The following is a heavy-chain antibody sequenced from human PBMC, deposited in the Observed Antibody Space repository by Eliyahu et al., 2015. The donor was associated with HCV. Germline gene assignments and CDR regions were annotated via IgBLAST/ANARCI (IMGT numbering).Heavy chain of an antibody. CDR1: GXSXTTYY. CDR2: IHFSGST. D-gene: IGHD6-19*01. J-gene: IGHJ5*02. V-gene: IGHV4-59*01. CDR3: ASGGGGIAVAGTGGWFDP. Sequence: QVQLQESGPGLVKPSETLSLTCXVSGXSXTTYYWSXIRQPPGKGREXIGYIHFSGSTXXNPSLKSRVTISLDTSKNQFSLNLTSVTAADTAVYYCASGGGGIAVAGTGGWFDPWGQGTLVIVSS.